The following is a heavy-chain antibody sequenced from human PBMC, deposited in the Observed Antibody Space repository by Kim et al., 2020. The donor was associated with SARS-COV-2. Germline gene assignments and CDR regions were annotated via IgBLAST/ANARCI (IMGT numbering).Heavy chain of an antibody. V-gene: IGHV3-11*06. D-gene: IGHD1-26*01. CDR1: GFTFSDYY. CDR2: ISSSSSYT. CDR3: AREVGSSHHLYYYYYGMDV. J-gene: IGHJ6*02. Sequence: GGSLRLSCAASGFTFSDYYMSWIRQAPGKGLEWVSYISSSSSYTNYADSVKGRFTISRDNAKNSLYLQMNSLRAEDTAVYYCAREVGSSHHLYYYYYGMDVWGQGTTVTVSS.